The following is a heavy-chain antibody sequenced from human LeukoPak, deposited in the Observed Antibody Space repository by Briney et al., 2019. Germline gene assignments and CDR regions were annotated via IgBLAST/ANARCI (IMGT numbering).Heavy chain of an antibody. V-gene: IGHV3-7*01. CDR3: ARERGSKHYDF. J-gene: IGHJ4*02. Sequence: GGSLRLSCAASGFTSSSYWMGWVRQAPGKGLEWVANINQDGSDKYYVDSVKGRFTISRDKPKKSLYLQMDSLRAEDMALYYCARERGSKHYDFWGQGTLVTVSS. CDR2: INQDGSDK. CDR1: GFTSSSYW. D-gene: IGHD3-16*01.